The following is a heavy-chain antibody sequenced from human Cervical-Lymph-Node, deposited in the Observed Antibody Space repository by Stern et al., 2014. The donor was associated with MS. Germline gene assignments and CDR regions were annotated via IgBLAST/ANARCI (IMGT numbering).Heavy chain of an antibody. CDR1: GFTFSSYG. D-gene: IGHD3-22*01. Sequence: QVQLVQSGGGVVQPGRSLRLSCAASGFTFSSYGMHWVRQAPGKGLEWVAVISYDGSNKYYADSVKGRFTISRDNSKNTLYLQMNSLRAEDTAVYYCAKERIDSSGSEYFQHWGQGTLVTVSS. CDR2: ISYDGSNK. V-gene: IGHV3-30*18. CDR3: AKERIDSSGSEYFQH. J-gene: IGHJ1*01.